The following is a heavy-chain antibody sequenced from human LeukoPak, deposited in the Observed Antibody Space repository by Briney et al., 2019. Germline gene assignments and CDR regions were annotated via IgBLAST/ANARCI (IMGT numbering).Heavy chain of an antibody. D-gene: IGHD3-22*01. CDR1: GFTFSSYA. CDR3: ARMYYYDSSGYKGSYFDY. Sequence: GGSLRLSCAASGFTFSSYAMSWVRQAPGKGLEWVSAISGSGGSTYYADSVKGRFTISRDNSKNTLYLQMNSLRAEDTAVYYCARMYYYDSSGYKGSYFDYWGQGTLVTVSS. CDR2: ISGSGGST. V-gene: IGHV3-23*01. J-gene: IGHJ4*02.